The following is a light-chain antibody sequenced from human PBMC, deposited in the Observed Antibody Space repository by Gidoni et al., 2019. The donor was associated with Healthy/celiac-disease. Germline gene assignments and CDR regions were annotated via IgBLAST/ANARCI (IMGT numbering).Light chain of an antibody. CDR1: QSVLYSSNNKNY. V-gene: IGKV4-1*01. CDR2: WAS. CDR3: QQYYSTRS. Sequence: DIVMTQSPDSLAVSLGERATINCKSSQSVLYSSNNKNYLAWYKQKPGQPPKLLIYWASTRESGVPDRFSGSGSGTDFTLTISSLQAEDVAVYYCQQYYSTRSFGQGTKLEIK. J-gene: IGKJ2*04.